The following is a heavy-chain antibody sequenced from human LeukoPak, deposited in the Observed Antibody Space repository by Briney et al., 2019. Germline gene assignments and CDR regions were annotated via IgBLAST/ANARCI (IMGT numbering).Heavy chain of an antibody. J-gene: IGHJ5*02. Sequence: GGSLRLSCAASGFMFNTYAMHWVRQDPGKGLEWVAFIQYDGSIQYYADSVKGRFTISRDNSKDSLYLEASSLRPEDTAVYYCARLGYCDSGNCFSARPFDRWGQGTPVTVSS. CDR2: IQYDGSIQ. D-gene: IGHD2-15*01. CDR1: GFMFNTYA. V-gene: IGHV3-30*02. CDR3: ARLGYCDSGNCFSARPFDR.